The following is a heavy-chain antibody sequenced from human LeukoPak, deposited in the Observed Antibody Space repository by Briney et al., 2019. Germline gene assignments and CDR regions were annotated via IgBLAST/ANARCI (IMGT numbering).Heavy chain of an antibody. V-gene: IGHV7-4-1*02. CDR2: INTNTGNP. D-gene: IGHD4-17*01. CDR1: GYTFSSYA. Sequence: ASVKVSCKASGYTFSSYAMNWVRQAPGQGLEWMGWINTNTGNPTYAQGFTGRFVFSLDTSVSTAYLQISSLQAEDTAIYYCARSNNDGDYLGVGFDYWGQGTLVTVSS. CDR3: ARSNNDGDYLGVGFDY. J-gene: IGHJ4*02.